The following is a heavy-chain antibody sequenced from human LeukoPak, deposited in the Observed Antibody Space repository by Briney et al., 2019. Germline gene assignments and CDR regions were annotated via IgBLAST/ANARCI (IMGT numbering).Heavy chain of an antibody. V-gene: IGHV4-34*01. J-gene: IGHJ6*03. CDR2: INHSGST. CDR3: ARHYLGPGYMDV. Sequence: PSETLSLTRAVYGGSFSGYYWSWIRQPPGKGMEWIGEINHSGSTNYNPSLKSRVTISVDTSKNQFSLKLSSVTAADTAVYYCARHYLGPGYMDVWGKGTTVTISS. D-gene: IGHD3-16*01. CDR1: GGSFSGYY.